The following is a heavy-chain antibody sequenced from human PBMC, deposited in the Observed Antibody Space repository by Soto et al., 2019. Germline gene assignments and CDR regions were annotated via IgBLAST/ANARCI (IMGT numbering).Heavy chain of an antibody. CDR1: GFTFSDFE. V-gene: IGHV3-30-3*01. Sequence: HVQLVESGGGVVQPGRSLRLSCSASGFTFSDFEMYWIRQAPGKGLDWVSFISYDGSNQYYAGSVKGRFTISRDNSKNTLFLLMSSLRPEDTAVYFCARRTGTAPRFDFWGQGTLVTVSS. J-gene: IGHJ4*02. CDR2: ISYDGSNQ. CDR3: ARRTGTAPRFDF. D-gene: IGHD1-7*01.